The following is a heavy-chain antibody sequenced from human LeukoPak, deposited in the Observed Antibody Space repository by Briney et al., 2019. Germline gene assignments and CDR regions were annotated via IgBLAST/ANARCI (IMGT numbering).Heavy chain of an antibody. J-gene: IGHJ6*03. CDR3: ARRGWAYYDILTGYRTPNYYHYMDV. D-gene: IGHD3-9*01. V-gene: IGHV7-4-1*02. Sequence: ASVKVSCKASGYTFTNYDINWVRQATGQGLEWMGWMNTKTGNPTYAQGFTGRFVFSLDTSVSTAYLQISSLKAEDTAVYYCARRGWAYYDILTGYRTPNYYHYMDVWGKGTTVTVSS. CDR2: MNTKTGNP. CDR1: GYTFTNYD.